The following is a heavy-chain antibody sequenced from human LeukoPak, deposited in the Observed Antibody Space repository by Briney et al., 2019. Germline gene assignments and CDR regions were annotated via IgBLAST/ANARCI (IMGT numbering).Heavy chain of an antibody. V-gene: IGHV4-34*01. Sequence: PSETLSLTCTVSGGSISSYYWSWIRQPPGKGLEWIGEINHSGSTNYNPSLKSRVTISVDTSKNQFSLKLSSVTAADTAVYYCARVAVYWGQGTLVTVSS. D-gene: IGHD6-19*01. J-gene: IGHJ4*02. CDR3: ARVAVY. CDR2: INHSGST. CDR1: GGSISSYY.